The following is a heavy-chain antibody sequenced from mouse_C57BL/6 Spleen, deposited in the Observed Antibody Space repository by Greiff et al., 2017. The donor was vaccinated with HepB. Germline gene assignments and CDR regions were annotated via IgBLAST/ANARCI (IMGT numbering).Heavy chain of an antibody. CDR2: IHPNSGST. CDR1: GYTFTSYW. Sequence: QVQLQQPGAELVKPGASVKLSCKASGYTFTSYWMHWVKQRPGQGLEWIGMIHPNSGSTNYNEKFKSKATLTVDKSSSTASMQLSSLTSEDSAVYYCARSHGIFLMDDWGQGTSVTVSS. V-gene: IGHV1-64*01. CDR3: ARSHGIFLMDD. J-gene: IGHJ4*01. D-gene: IGHD1-1*01.